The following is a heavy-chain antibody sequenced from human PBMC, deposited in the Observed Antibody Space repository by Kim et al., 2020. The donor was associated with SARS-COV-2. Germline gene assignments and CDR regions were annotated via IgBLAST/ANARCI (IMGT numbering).Heavy chain of an antibody. Sequence: ASVKVSCKASGYTFTSYAMHWVRQAPGQRLEWMGWINAGNGNTKYSQKFQGRVTITRDTSASTAYMELSSLRSEDTAVYYCAKERSEGYGYSYGYWYWGQGTLVTVSS. CDR1: GYTFTSYA. J-gene: IGHJ4*02. CDR2: INAGNGNT. CDR3: AKERSEGYGYSYGYWY. V-gene: IGHV1-3*01. D-gene: IGHD5-18*01.